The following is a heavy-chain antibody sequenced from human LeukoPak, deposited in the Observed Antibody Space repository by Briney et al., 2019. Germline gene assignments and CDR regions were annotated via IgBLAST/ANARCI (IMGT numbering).Heavy chain of an antibody. V-gene: IGHV3-53*01. CDR3: ARGVKPLAANPLAY. CDR2: LYSDGNT. Sequence: PGGSLRLSCAASGFTVITNDMTWVRQAPGKGLEWVSVLYSDGNTKYADSVQGRFTISRDNSKNTLYLEMNSLSPDDTAVYYCARGVKPLAANPLAYWGQGPLVTVPS. CDR1: GFTVITND. D-gene: IGHD2-15*01. J-gene: IGHJ4*02.